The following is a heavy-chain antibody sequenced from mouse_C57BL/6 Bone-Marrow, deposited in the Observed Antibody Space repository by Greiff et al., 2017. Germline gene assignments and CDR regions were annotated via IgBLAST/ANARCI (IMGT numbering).Heavy chain of an antibody. J-gene: IGHJ3*01. Sequence: QVQLQQSGAELARPGASVKLSCKASGYTFTSYGISWVKQRTGQGLEWIGEIYPRSGNTYYNEKFKGKATLTADKSSSTAYMELRSLTSEDSAVYFGAIYCYGRGAWFAYWGQGTLVTVSA. CDR2: IYPRSGNT. CDR1: GYTFTSYG. V-gene: IGHV1-81*01. CDR3: AIYCYGRGAWFAY. D-gene: IGHD1-1*01.